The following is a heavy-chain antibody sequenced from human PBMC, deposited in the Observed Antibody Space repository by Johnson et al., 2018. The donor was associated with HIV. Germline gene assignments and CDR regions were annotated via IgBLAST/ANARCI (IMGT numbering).Heavy chain of an antibody. Sequence: QVQLVESGGGVVQPGRSLRLPCAASGFNFSNDAIHWVRQAPGKGLEWVAIMSYDGTNKYYADSVKGRFTISRDNSKNTLYLQMHSLTPEDTAVYYCARGAVSGYVSVDAFHIWGQGTLVTVSS. CDR1: GFNFSNDA. CDR2: MSYDGTNK. V-gene: IGHV3-30*04. CDR3: ARGAVSGYVSVDAFHI. D-gene: IGHD5-12*01. J-gene: IGHJ3*02.